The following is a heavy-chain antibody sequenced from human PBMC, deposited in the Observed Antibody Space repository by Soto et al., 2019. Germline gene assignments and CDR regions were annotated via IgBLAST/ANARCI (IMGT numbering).Heavy chain of an antibody. CDR2: NYSSCLS. Sequence: SETLSLTCTLSGGSLSISDYYWGWIRQPPGKGLEWIGSNYSSCLSYLIVPVQSRATRSINTSKNQYSLTLRSMTAADTAIYYCACNRGISAAGTQGWFDPWGQGTLVTVSS. CDR1: GGSLSISDYY. J-gene: IGHJ5*02. D-gene: IGHD6-13*01. CDR3: ACNRGISAAGTQGWFDP. V-gene: IGHV4-39*01.